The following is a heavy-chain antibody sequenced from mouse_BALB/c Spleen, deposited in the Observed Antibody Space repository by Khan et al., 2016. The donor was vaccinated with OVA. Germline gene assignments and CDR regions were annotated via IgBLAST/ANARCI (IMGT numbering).Heavy chain of an antibody. D-gene: IGHD2-4*01. J-gene: IGHJ4*01. V-gene: IGHV1S56*01. CDR1: GYAFTTYY. Sequence: QVQLQQPGPELVKPGASVRISCKASGYAFTTYYIHWVKQRPGQGLEWIGWIYPGNVNTKYNEKFKGKATLTADKSSSTVYMQLISLTSEDSAVYFYARDDYFVGDAMDYWGQGTSVTVSS. CDR2: IYPGNVNT. CDR3: ARDDYFVGDAMDY.